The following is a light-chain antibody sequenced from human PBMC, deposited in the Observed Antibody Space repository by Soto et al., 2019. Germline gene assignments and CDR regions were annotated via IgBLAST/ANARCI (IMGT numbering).Light chain of an antibody. CDR3: QSFDSSLRVYV. Sequence: QSVLTQPPSVSGAPGQRVTISCTGSSSNFGAGYEVHWYKQVPGAAPTLVIFNNLNRPSGVPERFSGSKSGTSASLVISGLQAEDEAAYYCQSFDSSLRVYVFGSGTKVTVL. CDR1: SSNFGAGYE. J-gene: IGLJ1*01. V-gene: IGLV1-40*01. CDR2: NNL.